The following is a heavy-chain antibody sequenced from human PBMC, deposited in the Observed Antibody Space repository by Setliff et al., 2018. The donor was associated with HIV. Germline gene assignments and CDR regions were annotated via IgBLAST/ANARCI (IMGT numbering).Heavy chain of an antibody. Sequence: GGSLRLSCAASGFTFSHFAMHWVRQAPGKGLEWVALIGYDGRDKYYTDSLKGRFTIPRDNAKNSPYLQMNSLRTEDMALYYCARDFSISAWGQGTLVTVSS. CDR1: GFTFSHFA. J-gene: IGHJ1*01. V-gene: IGHV3-30*19. CDR2: IGYDGRDK. D-gene: IGHD2-2*01. CDR3: ARDFSISA.